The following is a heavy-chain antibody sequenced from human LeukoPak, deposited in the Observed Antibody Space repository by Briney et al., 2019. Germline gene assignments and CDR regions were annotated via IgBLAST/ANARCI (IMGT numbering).Heavy chain of an antibody. CDR1: GFTFSSYA. V-gene: IGHV3-30*04. Sequence: GRSLRLSCAASGFTFSSYAMHWVRQAPGKGLEWVAVISYDGSNKYYADSVKGRFTISRDNSKITLYLQMNSLRAEDTAVYYCARASSYSNYYFDYWGQGTLVTVSS. J-gene: IGHJ4*02. D-gene: IGHD4-11*01. CDR2: ISYDGSNK. CDR3: ARASSYSNYYFDY.